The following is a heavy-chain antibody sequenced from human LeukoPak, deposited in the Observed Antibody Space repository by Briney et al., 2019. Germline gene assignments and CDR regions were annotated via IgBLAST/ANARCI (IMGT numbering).Heavy chain of an antibody. V-gene: IGHV4-61*01. Sequence: PSETLSLTCTVSGGSVSSESYYWGWIRQPPGKGLEWIGNIYHTGRIDNNPSLKSRVTMSLDTSKNQFSLKLTSVTAADTAVYFCARVLAVLGTPFDYWGQGTLVTVSS. CDR3: ARVLAVLGTPFDY. D-gene: IGHD6-19*01. J-gene: IGHJ4*02. CDR2: IYHTGRI. CDR1: GGSVSSESYY.